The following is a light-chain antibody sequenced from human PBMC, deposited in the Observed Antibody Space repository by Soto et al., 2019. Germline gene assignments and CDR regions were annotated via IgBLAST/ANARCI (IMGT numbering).Light chain of an antibody. Sequence: IQMTPFPSPLPPSVGDRVTTPCRASQSISSWLAWYQQKPGKAPKLLIYDASSLESGVPSRFSGSGSGTEFTLTISSLQPDDFATYYCQQYNSYLLTFGGGTKVDIK. CDR3: QQYNSYLLT. J-gene: IGKJ4*01. CDR1: QSISSW. CDR2: DAS. V-gene: IGKV1-5*01.